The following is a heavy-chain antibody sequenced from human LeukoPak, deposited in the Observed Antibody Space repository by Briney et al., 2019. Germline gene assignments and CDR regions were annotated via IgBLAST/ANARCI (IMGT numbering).Heavy chain of an antibody. CDR2: IIPIFGTA. V-gene: IGHV1-69*05. CDR1: GGTFSSYA. CDR3: ARGGSEYYYYYMDV. Sequence: ASVKVSCKASGGTFSSYAISWVRQAPGQGLEWMGGIIPIFGTANYAQKFQGRVTITTDESTSTAYMELSSLRSEDTAVYYCARGGSEYYYYYMDVWGKGTTVTVSS. J-gene: IGHJ6*03. D-gene: IGHD2-15*01.